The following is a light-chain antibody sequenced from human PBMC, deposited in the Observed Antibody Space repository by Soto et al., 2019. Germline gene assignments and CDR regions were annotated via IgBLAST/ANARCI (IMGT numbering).Light chain of an antibody. J-gene: IGKJ1*01. CDR2: DAS. V-gene: IGKV3-20*01. Sequence: EIVLTQSPGTLSLSPLERATLSCSASQSVSGRYLSWYQQKPGQTPRLLIYDASTRATGIPDRFSGSGSGTDFTLTISRLEPEDFAVYYCQQYGTSPQTFGQGTKVDI. CDR3: QQYGTSPQT. CDR1: QSVSGRY.